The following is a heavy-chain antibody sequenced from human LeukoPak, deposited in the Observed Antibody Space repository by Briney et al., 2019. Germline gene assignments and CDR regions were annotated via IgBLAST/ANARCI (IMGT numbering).Heavy chain of an antibody. J-gene: IGHJ5*02. D-gene: IGHD3-10*01. CDR2: IYYSGST. V-gene: IGHV4-30-4*01. CDR1: GGSISSGDYY. CDR3: ASSYYGSFYFWFDP. Sequence: SETLSLTCTVSGGSISSGDYYWSWIRQPPGKGLEWIGYIYYSGSTYYNPSLKSRVTISVDTSKNQFSLRLSSVTAADTAVDYCASSYYGSFYFWFDPWGQGTLVTVSS.